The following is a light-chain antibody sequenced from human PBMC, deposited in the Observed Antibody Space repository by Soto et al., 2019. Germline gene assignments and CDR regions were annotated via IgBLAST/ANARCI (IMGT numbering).Light chain of an antibody. V-gene: IGKV1-5*01. J-gene: IGKJ2*01. CDR3: QKYLSPYT. CDR2: DAS. Sequence: DIQMTQSPSTLSASVGDRVTITCRASQSINSWLAWYQQKPGKAPKVMIYDASSLESGVPSRFSGSGSGTEFTLTISSLQPDDFATYYCQKYLSPYTFGQGTRLEI. CDR1: QSINSW.